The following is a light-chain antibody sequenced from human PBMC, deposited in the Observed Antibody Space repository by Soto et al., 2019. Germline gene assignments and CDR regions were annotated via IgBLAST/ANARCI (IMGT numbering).Light chain of an antibody. CDR1: QNINNY. CDR2: DAS. Sequence: DIQMTQSPSSLSASVADRVTITCQASQNINNYLNWYQQKPGRAPKLLIYDASNLEAGVPSRCRGSGSGTDFTFTISRLQPEDIATYYCQQYENLSTFGQGTRLEIK. J-gene: IGKJ5*01. CDR3: QQYENLST. V-gene: IGKV1-33*01.